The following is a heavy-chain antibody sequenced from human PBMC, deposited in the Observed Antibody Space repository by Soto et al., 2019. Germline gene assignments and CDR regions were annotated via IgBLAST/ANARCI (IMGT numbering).Heavy chain of an antibody. J-gene: IGHJ3*02. CDR1: GYTFTGYY. D-gene: IGHD2-21*02. CDR3: ARAPHCGGDCYNDAFDI. CDR2: INPNSGGT. V-gene: IGHV1-2*04. Sequence: ASVKVSFKASGYTFTGYYMHWVRQAPGQGLEWMGWINPNSGGTNYAQKFQGWVTMTRDTSISTAYMELSRLRSDDTAVYYCARAPHCGGDCYNDAFDIWGQGTMVTASS.